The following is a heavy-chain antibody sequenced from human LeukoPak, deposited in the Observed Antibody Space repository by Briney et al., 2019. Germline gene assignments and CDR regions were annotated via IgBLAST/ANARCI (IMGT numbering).Heavy chain of an antibody. CDR3: AKGQYASGWNSGNY. CDR1: GFAFSSYA. D-gene: IGHD1/OR15-1a*01. V-gene: IGHV3-23*01. J-gene: IGHJ4*02. CDR2: ISGGHGGT. Sequence: GGSLRLSCAASGFAFSSYAMSWVRQAPGKGLEWVSSISGGHGGTYHADSVKGRFTISRDDSKNTLYLQVNSLRAEDTAVYYCAKGQYASGWNSGNYWGQGTLVTVSS.